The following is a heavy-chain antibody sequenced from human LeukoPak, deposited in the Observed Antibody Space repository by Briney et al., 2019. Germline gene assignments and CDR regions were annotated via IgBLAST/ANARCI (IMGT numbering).Heavy chain of an antibody. J-gene: IGHJ5*02. CDR1: GYTFISYG. V-gene: IGHV1-18*01. Sequence: ASVKVSCKASGYTFISYGIIWVRQAPQQGLEWMGWIGAYNGNTNYAQKLQGRVTMTTDTSTSTAYMELRSLRSDDTAVYYCARGHGYSGYDPYWFDPWGQGTLVTVSS. D-gene: IGHD5-12*01. CDR2: IGAYNGNT. CDR3: ARGHGYSGYDPYWFDP.